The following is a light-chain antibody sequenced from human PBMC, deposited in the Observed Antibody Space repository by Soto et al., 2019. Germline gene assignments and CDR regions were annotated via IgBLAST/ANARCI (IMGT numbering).Light chain of an antibody. CDR2: ATS. CDR3: QESYISPAVS. J-gene: IGKJ4*01. V-gene: IGKV1-39*01. Sequence: DIQMTQSPSSLSASLGDRVTITCRASQNIDNYLNWYQQKPGKAPKLLIYATSTLQSGVPSSFSGSGSGTEFTLTISSLQAEDFATYFCQESYISPAVSFGGGTKVEIK. CDR1: QNIDNY.